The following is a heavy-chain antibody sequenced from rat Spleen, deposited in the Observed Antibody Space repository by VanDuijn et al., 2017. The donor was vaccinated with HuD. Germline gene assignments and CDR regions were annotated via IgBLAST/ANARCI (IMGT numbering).Heavy chain of an antibody. Sequence: EVQLVKSDGGLVQPGRSLKVSCAASGFTLSDYYVAWVRQAPTKGLEWVATISYDGGNTYYRESVKGRFTISRDNAKNTLYLQMDSLRSADTATYYCARGRLYYGLDPYYFDYWGQGGMVTVSS. D-gene: IGHD1-6*01. CDR3: ARGRLYYGLDPYYFDY. CDR1: GFTLSDYY. V-gene: IGHV5-29*01. CDR2: ISYDGGNT. J-gene: IGHJ2*01.